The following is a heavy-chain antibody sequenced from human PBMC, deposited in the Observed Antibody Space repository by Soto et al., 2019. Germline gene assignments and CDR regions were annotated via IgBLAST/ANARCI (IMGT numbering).Heavy chain of an antibody. J-gene: IGHJ4*02. CDR1: GFTFSSYA. CDR3: ARDQGCSGGSCYSSLDY. CDR2: ISYDGSNK. D-gene: IGHD2-15*01. Sequence: PGGSLRLSCAASGFTFSSYAMHWVRQAPGKGLEWVAVISYDGSNKYYADSVKGRFTISRDNSKNTLYLQMNSLRAEDTAVYYCARDQGCSGGSCYSSLDYWGQGTLVTVSS. V-gene: IGHV3-30-3*01.